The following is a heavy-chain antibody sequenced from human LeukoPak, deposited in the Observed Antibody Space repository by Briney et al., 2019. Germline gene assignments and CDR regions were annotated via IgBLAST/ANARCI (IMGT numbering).Heavy chain of an antibody. D-gene: IGHD2-2*01. J-gene: IGHJ4*02. V-gene: IGHV3-23*01. CDR1: GFTFTNFA. CDR3: AKDAKDQYRGYYFER. Sequence: GGSLRLSCEVSGFTFTNFAMSWVRQAPGQGLEWVSAISESGGSRYYAGSVRGGSIISRDKPNKTLCLQITSMRAEQTAVYYCAKDAKDQYRGYYFERWGQGTLVPVPS. CDR2: ISESGGSR.